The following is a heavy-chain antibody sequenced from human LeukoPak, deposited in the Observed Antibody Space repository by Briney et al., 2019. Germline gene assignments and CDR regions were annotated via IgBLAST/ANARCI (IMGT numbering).Heavy chain of an antibody. J-gene: IGHJ4*02. CDR1: GGSISSYY. Sequence: TSETLSLTCTVSGGSISSYYWSWIRQPAGKGLEWIGRIYTSGSTNYNPSLKSRVTMSVDTSKNQFSLKLTSVTAADTAVYYCARVDSGGWYRVPNWGQGTLVTVSS. CDR3: ARVDSGGWYRVPN. CDR2: IYTSGST. V-gene: IGHV4-4*07. D-gene: IGHD6-19*01.